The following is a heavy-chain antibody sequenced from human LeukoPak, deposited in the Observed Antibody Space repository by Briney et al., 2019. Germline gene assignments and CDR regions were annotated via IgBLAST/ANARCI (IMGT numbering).Heavy chain of an antibody. Sequence: AASVKVSCKASGYTFTSYYMHWVRQAPGQGLEWMGLINPSGGSTSYAQKFQGRVTMTRDTSTSTVYMELSSLRSEDTAVYYCARAREGVDYSNYRGLLDYWGQGTLVTVSS. CDR3: ARAREGVDYSNYRGLLDY. D-gene: IGHD4-11*01. CDR1: GYTFTSYY. V-gene: IGHV1-46*01. J-gene: IGHJ4*02. CDR2: INPSGGST.